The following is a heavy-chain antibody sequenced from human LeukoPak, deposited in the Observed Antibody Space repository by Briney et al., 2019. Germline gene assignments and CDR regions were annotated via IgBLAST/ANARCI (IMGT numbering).Heavy chain of an antibody. D-gene: IGHD2-21*02. CDR3: AREEICAGGTYCGGDCYSCYYGMDV. Sequence: GGSLRLSCAASGFTFSSYEMNWVRQAPGKGLEWVSYISSSGSTIYYADSVKGRFTISRDNAKNSLYLQMNSLRAEDTAVYYCAREEICAGGTYCGGDCYSCYYGMDVWGQGTTVTVSS. J-gene: IGHJ6*02. CDR2: ISSSGSTI. CDR1: GFTFSSYE. V-gene: IGHV3-48*03.